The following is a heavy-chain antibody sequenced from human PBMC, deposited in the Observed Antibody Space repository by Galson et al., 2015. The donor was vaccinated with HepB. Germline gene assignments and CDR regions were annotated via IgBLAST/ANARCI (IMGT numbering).Heavy chain of an antibody. Sequence: SVKVSCKASGGTFSSYAISWVRQAPGQGLEWMGGIIPIRGIANYAQKFQGRVTITADKSTSTAYMELSSLRSEDTAVYYCARQWELKGFDPWGQGTLVTVSS. CDR2: IIPIRGIA. J-gene: IGHJ5*02. D-gene: IGHD1-26*01. CDR1: GGTFSSYA. V-gene: IGHV1-69*10. CDR3: ARQWELKGFDP.